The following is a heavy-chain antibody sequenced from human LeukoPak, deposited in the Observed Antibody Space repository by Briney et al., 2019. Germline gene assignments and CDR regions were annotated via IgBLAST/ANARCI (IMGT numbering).Heavy chain of an antibody. J-gene: IGHJ4*02. V-gene: IGHV4-34*01. Sequence: SETLSLTCAVYGGSFSGYYWSWIRQPPGKGLEWIGEINHSGSTNYNPSLKSRVTISVDTSKNQFSLKLSSVTAADTAVYYCASGYCSSTSCYYFDYWGQGTLSPSPQ. D-gene: IGHD2-2*01. CDR2: INHSGST. CDR3: ASGYCSSTSCYYFDY. CDR1: GGSFSGYY.